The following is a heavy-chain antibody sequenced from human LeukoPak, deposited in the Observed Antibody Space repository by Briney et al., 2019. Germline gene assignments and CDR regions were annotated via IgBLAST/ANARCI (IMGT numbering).Heavy chain of an antibody. CDR2: ISHSGANT. Sequence: GGSLRLSCAASGFTFSDSAMDWVRQAPGKGLEWVSLISHSGANTFYADSVKGRFSVSRDNSKNTMCLQMNSLRAEDTAVYYCAKDIEASIWGQGTLVAVSS. J-gene: IGHJ4*02. V-gene: IGHV3-23*01. D-gene: IGHD2-15*01. CDR1: GFTFSDSA. CDR3: AKDIEASI.